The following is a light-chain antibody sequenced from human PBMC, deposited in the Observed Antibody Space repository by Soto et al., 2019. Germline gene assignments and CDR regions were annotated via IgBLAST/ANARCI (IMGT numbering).Light chain of an antibody. CDR3: CSYAGSSTYV. V-gene: IGLV2-23*02. CDR1: SSEVGSYNL. J-gene: IGLJ1*01. Sequence: QSVLTQPASVSGSPGQSITISCTGTSSEVGSYNLVSWYQQHPGRAPKLMIYEVSKRPSGFFNRFSGSKSGNTASLTISGLQAEDEADYYCCSYAGSSTYVFGTGTKVTVL. CDR2: EVS.